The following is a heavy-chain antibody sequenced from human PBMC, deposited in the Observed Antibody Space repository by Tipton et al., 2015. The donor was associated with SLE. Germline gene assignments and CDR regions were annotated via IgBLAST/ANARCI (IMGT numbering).Heavy chain of an antibody. J-gene: IGHJ5*02. CDR1: GGSISSGSYY. CDR2: IYTSGST. CDR3: ARVGSRDQP. V-gene: IGHV4-61*02. Sequence: TLSLTCTVSGGSISSGSYYWSWIRQPAGKGLEWIGRIYTSGSTNYNPSLKSRVTISVDTSKNQFSLKLSSVTAADTAVYYCARVGSRDQPWGQGTPVTVSS. D-gene: IGHD3-10*01.